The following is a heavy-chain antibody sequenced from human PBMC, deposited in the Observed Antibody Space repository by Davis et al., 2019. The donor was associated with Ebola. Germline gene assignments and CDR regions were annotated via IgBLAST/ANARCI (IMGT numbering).Heavy chain of an antibody. D-gene: IGHD5-24*01. CDR3: ARQKLERWLQLERVNYFDY. J-gene: IGHJ4*02. V-gene: IGHV4-4*02. CDR1: GDSITTNYW. Sequence: SETLSLTCAVSGDSITTNYWWAWVRQPPGKGLEWIGEIYHDGSTYYNPSLKSRVTISVDTSKNPFSLKLSSVTAADTAVYYCARQKLERWLQLERVNYFDYWGQGTLVTVSS. CDR2: IYHDGST.